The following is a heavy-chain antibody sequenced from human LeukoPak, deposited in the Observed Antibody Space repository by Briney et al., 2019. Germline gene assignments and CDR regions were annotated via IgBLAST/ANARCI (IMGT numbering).Heavy chain of an antibody. CDR1: GGSFSGYY. V-gene: IGHV4-34*01. Sequence: SETLSLTCAVYGGSFSGYYWSRIRQPPGKGLEWIGEINHSGSTNYNPSLKSRVTISVDTPKNQFSLKLSSVTAADTAVYYCARGIVLYGMDVWGQGTTVTVSS. J-gene: IGHJ6*02. D-gene: IGHD2/OR15-2a*01. CDR2: INHSGST. CDR3: ARGIVLYGMDV.